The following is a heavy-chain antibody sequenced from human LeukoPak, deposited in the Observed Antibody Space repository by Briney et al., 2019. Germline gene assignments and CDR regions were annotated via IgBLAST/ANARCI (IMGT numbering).Heavy chain of an antibody. V-gene: IGHV3-21*01. CDR2: IRSSSSYI. CDR3: ARDGGDYYGMDV. Sequence: GGSLRLSCAASGFTFSSYSMNWVRQAPGKGLEWVSSIRSSSSYIYYADSVKGRFTISRDNAKNSLYLQMNSLRAEDTAVYYCARDGGDYYGMDVWGQGTTVTVSS. D-gene: IGHD3-3*01. J-gene: IGHJ6*02. CDR1: GFTFSSYS.